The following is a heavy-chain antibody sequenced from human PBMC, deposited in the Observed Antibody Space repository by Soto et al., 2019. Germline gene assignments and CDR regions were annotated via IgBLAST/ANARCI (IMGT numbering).Heavy chain of an antibody. Sequence: QVQLVQSGAEMKSPGSSVKVSCKATGYIFIGSYLHWIRQAPGQGPEWMGSIYPATGDTDYAQTYQGRVILTGDTAIGTAYMELKWLTFDDTGMYYCARGPSEWGQGTLDTVSS. J-gene: IGHJ4*02. CDR3: ARGPSE. V-gene: IGHV1-2*02. CDR1: GYIFIGSY. CDR2: IYPATGDT.